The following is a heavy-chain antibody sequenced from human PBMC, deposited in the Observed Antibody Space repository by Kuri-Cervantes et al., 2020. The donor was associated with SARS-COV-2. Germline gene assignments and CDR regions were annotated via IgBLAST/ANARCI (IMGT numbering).Heavy chain of an antibody. J-gene: IGHJ6*03. Sequence: GGSLRLSCAASGFTFGNYWMHWVRRAPGKGLVWVSRFMSDGTSPSYADSVRGRFTISRDNAKNPLYLQMNSLRAEDTAVYYCARKKTDMDVWGKGTTVTVSS. CDR1: GFTFGNYW. CDR2: FMSDGTSP. V-gene: IGHV3-74*01. D-gene: IGHD1-14*01. CDR3: ARKKTDMDV.